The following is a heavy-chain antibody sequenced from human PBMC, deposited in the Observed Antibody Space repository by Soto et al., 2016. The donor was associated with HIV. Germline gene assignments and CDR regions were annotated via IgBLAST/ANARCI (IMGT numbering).Heavy chain of an antibody. J-gene: IGHJ6*03. CDR1: GYTFTDYY. D-gene: IGHD3-22*01. CDR3: ARQTYYSDVTSPRYMDV. CDR2: SNPKSGAS. V-gene: IGHV1-2*02. Sequence: QVQLVQSAAELKNPGASLKVSCKTSGYTFTDYYILWVRQAPGQGLEWMAWSNPKSGASKSAQRFQGRVTMTRDTSISTVYMHLSRLTSGDTAVYYCARQTYYSDVTSPRYMDVWGKGATVIVSS.